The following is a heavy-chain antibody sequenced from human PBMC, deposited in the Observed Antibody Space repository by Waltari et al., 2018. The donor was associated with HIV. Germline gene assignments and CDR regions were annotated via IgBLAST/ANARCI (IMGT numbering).Heavy chain of an antibody. CDR3: AKDRSGSLHYFYYYGMDV. Sequence: QVQLVESGGGVVRPGGSLSLSCSASGFMFSGYVLHWVRQAPGKGLRWVAAKSFDGTNNYYAHTVKGRFTISRDNIKNILHLQMNSLKIEDMAVYYCAKDRSGSLHYFYYYGMDVWGKGTTVAVSS. CDR2: KSFDGTNN. V-gene: IGHV3-30*01. CDR1: GFMFSGYV. D-gene: IGHD3-22*01. J-gene: IGHJ6*04.